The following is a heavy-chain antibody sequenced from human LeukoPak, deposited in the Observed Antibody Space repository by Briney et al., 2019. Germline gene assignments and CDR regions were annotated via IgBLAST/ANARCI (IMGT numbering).Heavy chain of an antibody. CDR2: IFYTGDIT. Sequence: SETLSLTCTVSGASLNGYYWSWIRQPPGKGLELIGYIFYTGDITNYDPSLKSRVTMSVDTSKTQFSLNLTSLTAADTAVYFCARVGPAWFSYPYFDYWGQGALVTVSS. V-gene: IGHV4-59*01. D-gene: IGHD3-22*01. CDR1: GASLNGYY. J-gene: IGHJ4*02. CDR3: ARVGPAWFSYPYFDY.